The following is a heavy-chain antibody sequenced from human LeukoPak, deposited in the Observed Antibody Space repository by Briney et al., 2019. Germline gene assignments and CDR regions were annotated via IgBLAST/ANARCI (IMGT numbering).Heavy chain of an antibody. J-gene: IGHJ4*02. Sequence: GGSLRLSCAASGFIFSSYWIHWVRQVPGKGLVWVSRINSDGGSTRYADSVKGRFTISRDNAKNTVHLQMNSLRAEDTAVYYCAREILVGQHLVAIFDYWGQGTLVTVSS. V-gene: IGHV3-74*01. CDR3: AREILVGQHLVAIFDY. CDR2: INSDGGST. D-gene: IGHD6-13*01. CDR1: GFIFSSYW.